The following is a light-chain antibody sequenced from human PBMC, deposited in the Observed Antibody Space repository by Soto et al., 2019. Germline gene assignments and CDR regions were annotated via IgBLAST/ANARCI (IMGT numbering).Light chain of an antibody. CDR3: SSYTGSSTLVV. CDR2: DVS. J-gene: IGLJ2*01. CDR1: SSDVGGYDY. V-gene: IGLV2-14*03. Sequence: QSALTQPASVSGSPGQSSTISCTGTSSDVGGYDYVSWYQHHPGKAPKLMIYDVSNRPSGVSDRFSGSKSGNTASLTISGLQAEDEADYYCSSYTGSSTLVVFGGGTKVTVL.